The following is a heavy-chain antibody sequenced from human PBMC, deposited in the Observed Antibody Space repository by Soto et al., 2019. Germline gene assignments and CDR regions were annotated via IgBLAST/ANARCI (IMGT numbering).Heavy chain of an antibody. V-gene: IGHV1-3*01. J-gene: IGHJ4*02. D-gene: IGHD4-17*01. Sequence: ASVKVSCKASGYTFTSYAMHWVRQAPGQRLEWMGWINAGNGNTKYSQKLQGRVTMTRDTSASTAYMELRSLRSDDTAVYYCARVHGDIDYWGQGTLVTVSS. CDR3: ARVHGDIDY. CDR2: INAGNGNT. CDR1: GYTFTSYA.